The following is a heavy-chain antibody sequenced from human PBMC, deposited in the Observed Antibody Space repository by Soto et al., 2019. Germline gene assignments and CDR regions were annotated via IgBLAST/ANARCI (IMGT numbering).Heavy chain of an antibody. D-gene: IGHD6-6*01. CDR1: GFTFSSYG. Sequence: SLRLSCAASGFTFSSYGMHWVRQAPGKGLEWVAVIWYDGSNKYYADSVKGRFTISRDNSKNTLYLQMNSLRAEDTAVYDCARERVTFIAARNWFDPWGQGTLVTVSS. J-gene: IGHJ5*02. CDR2: IWYDGSNK. V-gene: IGHV3-33*01. CDR3: ARERVTFIAARNWFDP.